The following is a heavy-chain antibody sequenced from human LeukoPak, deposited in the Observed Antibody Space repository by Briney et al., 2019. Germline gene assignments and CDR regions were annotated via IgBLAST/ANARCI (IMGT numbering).Heavy chain of an antibody. D-gene: IGHD1-26*01. J-gene: IGHJ5*02. CDR2: INPSGGST. CDR3: ARDLMGAYNWFDP. Sequence: ASVKVSCKASGYTFTSYYMHWVRQAPGQGLEWMGIINPSGGSTSYAQKFQGRVTMTRDMSTSTVYMELSSLRPGDTAVYYCARDLMGAYNWFDPWGQGTLVTVSS. V-gene: IGHV1-46*01. CDR1: GYTFTSYY.